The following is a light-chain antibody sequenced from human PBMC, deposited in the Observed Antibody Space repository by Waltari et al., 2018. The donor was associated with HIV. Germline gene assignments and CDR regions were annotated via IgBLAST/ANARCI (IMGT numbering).Light chain of an antibody. Sequence: QSALTQPRPVSGSPGQSVPISCTGTSIDVGGFNSVSWYQQHPGKAPKLMIYDVTKRPSGVPDRFSGSKSGNTASLTISGLQADDEADYYCCSYAGNYTLIFGGGTKLTVL. CDR1: SIDVGGFNS. V-gene: IGLV2-11*01. CDR3: CSYAGNYTLI. J-gene: IGLJ2*01. CDR2: DVT.